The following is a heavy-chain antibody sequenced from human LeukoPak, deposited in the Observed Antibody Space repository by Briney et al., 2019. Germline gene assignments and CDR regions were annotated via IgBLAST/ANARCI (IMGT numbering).Heavy chain of an antibody. CDR2: ISSSSSYI. J-gene: IGHJ4*02. Sequence: GGSLRLSCAASGFTFSSYGMNWVRQAPGKGLEWVSSISSSSSYIYYADSVKDRFTLSRDNAMNSLYLQINSLRDEDTAVYYCARVGTYPPQLPLDYWGQGTLVTVSS. V-gene: IGHV3-21*01. CDR1: GFTFSSYG. CDR3: ARVGTYPPQLPLDY. D-gene: IGHD2-2*01.